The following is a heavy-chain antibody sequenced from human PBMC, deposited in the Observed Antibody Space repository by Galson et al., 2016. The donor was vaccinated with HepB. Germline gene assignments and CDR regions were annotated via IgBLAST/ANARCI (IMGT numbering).Heavy chain of an antibody. D-gene: IGHD3/OR15-3a*01. Sequence: SLRLSCAASGFTFRSYAMSWVRQAPGKGLEWVSSISGSGGGTYYADSVRGRFAISRDNSKNTLYLQMNGLRAEDTAVYYCAKDPGPVNSDFWTGYYLFDYWGQGTLVTVSS. CDR2: ISGSGGGT. CDR3: AKDPGPVNSDFWTGYYLFDY. CDR1: GFTFRSYA. V-gene: IGHV3-23*01. J-gene: IGHJ4*02.